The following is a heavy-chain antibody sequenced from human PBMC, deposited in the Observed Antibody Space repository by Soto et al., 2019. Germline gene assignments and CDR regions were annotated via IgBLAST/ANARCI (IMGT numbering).Heavy chain of an antibody. Sequence: QVQLVQSGAEVKKPGSSVKVSCKASGGTFSSYAISWVRQAPGQGLEWMGGIIPIFGTANYAQKFQGRVTITAEESTSTAYMGLSSLRSEDTAVYYCARDRSSGRYGNVGMDVWGQGTTVTVSS. CDR3: ARDRSSGRYGNVGMDV. CDR1: GGTFSSYA. CDR2: IIPIFGTA. V-gene: IGHV1-69*12. J-gene: IGHJ6*02. D-gene: IGHD1-26*01.